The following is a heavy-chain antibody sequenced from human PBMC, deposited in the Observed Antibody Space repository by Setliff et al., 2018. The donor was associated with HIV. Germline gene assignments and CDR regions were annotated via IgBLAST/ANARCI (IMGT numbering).Heavy chain of an antibody. V-gene: IGHV1-69*10. J-gene: IGHJ4*02. CDR3: ATRGRDLGFDY. Sequence: SVKVSCKAYGGTFSSYAITWVRQAPGQGLECMGGITPMLGITNYAQRFQGRLTITADEYTVTAYMELSSLRSEDTAVYYCATRGRDLGFDYWGQGTLVTVSS. CDR1: GGTFSSYA. CDR2: ITPMLGIT. D-gene: IGHD1-1*01.